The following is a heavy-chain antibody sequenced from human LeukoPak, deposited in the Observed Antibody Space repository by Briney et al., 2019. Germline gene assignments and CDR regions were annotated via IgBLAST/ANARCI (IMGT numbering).Heavy chain of an antibody. J-gene: IGHJ5*02. CDR3: ARHLPSSYCSGGSCFLHWSDP. CDR1: GGSISSYY. V-gene: IGHV4-59*08. D-gene: IGHD2-15*01. CDR2: IYYSGST. Sequence: SETLSLTCTVSGGSISSYYWSWIRQPPGKGLEWIGYIYYSGSTNYNPSLKSRVTISVDTSKNQFSLKLSSVTAADTAVYYCARHLPSSYCSGGSCFLHWSDPWGQGTLVTVSS.